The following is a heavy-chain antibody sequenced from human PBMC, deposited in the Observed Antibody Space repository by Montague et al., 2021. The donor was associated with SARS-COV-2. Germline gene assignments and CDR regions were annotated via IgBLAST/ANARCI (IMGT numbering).Heavy chain of an antibody. V-gene: IGHV3-23*01. Sequence: SLRLSRAASGFTFSNSAMNWVRQAPGKGLEWVSGSSGSDGGTHYADSVKGRFTISRDNSKKILYLQMNSLRAEDTALYYCAKDSYYYGLGYGMDVWGQGTTVTVSS. D-gene: IGHD3-10*01. J-gene: IGHJ6*02. CDR3: AKDSYYYGLGYGMDV. CDR1: GFTFSNSA. CDR2: SSGSDGGT.